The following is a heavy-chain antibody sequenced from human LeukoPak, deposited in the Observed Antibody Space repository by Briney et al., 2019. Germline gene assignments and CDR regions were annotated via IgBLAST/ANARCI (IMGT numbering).Heavy chain of an antibody. V-gene: IGHV5-51*01. D-gene: IGHD3-9*01. Sequence: GESLKISCKGSGYRFPSSWIGWVRQMPGKGQEWMGIIYPLDSDTRYSPSFQGRVTISADKSINTAYLQWSSLKASDTAMYYCARQRGTTGYDYWGQGTLVTVSS. CDR1: GYRFPSSW. CDR3: ARQRGTTGYDY. J-gene: IGHJ4*02. CDR2: IYPLDSDT.